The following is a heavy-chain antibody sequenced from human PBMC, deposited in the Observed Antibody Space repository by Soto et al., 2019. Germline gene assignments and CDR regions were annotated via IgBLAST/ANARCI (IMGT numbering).Heavy chain of an antibody. CDR1: GDSIRSGIYY. Sequence: PSETLSLTCTVSGDSIRSGIYYWGWIRQPPGKGLEWIGSAYYSGMTHYGPSLRGRVTISVDTSKNQFSLRLSSVSAADTAVYYCAKDGPTVTTWYYYGMDVWGQGTTVTVSS. D-gene: IGHD4-17*01. J-gene: IGHJ6*02. V-gene: IGHV4-39*02. CDR2: AYYSGMT. CDR3: AKDGPTVTTWYYYGMDV.